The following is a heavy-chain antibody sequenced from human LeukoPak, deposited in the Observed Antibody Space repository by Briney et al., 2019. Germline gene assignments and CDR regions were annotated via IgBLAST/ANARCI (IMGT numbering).Heavy chain of an antibody. V-gene: IGHV3-53*01. Sequence: GGSLRLSCAASGFSFSYYWMSWVRQAPGKGLEWVSVIYSGGSTYYADSVKGRFTISRDNSKNTLYLQMNSLRAEDTAVYYCARGGHYDFWSGYHASHWFDPWGQGTLVTVSS. CDR2: IYSGGST. CDR1: GFSFSYYW. J-gene: IGHJ5*02. CDR3: ARGGHYDFWSGYHASHWFDP. D-gene: IGHD3-3*01.